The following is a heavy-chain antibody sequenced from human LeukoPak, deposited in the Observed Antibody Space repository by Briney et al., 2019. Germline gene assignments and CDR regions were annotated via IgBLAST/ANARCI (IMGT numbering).Heavy chain of an antibody. D-gene: IGHD2-8*01. J-gene: IGHJ4*02. Sequence: GGSLRLSCGASGFTFNKAWMSWVRQTPGKGLEWVGRIKENSVGGTIDYAAPVQGRFTISRDDSKNTVYLEMNSLKTEDTAVYYCTAGLGLTNDDSWGQGTLVTVSS. CDR2: IKENSVGGTI. CDR1: GFTFNKAW. CDR3: TAGLGLTNDDS. V-gene: IGHV3-15*01.